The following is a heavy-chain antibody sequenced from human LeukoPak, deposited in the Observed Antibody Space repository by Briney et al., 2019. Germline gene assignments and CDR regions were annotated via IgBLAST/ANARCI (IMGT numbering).Heavy chain of an antibody. V-gene: IGHV4-34*01. Sequence: SETLSLTCAVYGGSFSGYYWSWIRQPPGKGLEWIGEINHSGSTNYNPSLKSRVTISVDTSKNQFSLKLSSVTAADTAVYYCARGFWECLWGNPWFAPGGQEPLVTVSS. CDR1: GGSFSGYY. D-gene: IGHD3-3*01. CDR2: INHSGST. J-gene: IGHJ5*02. CDR3: ARGFWECLWGNPWFAP.